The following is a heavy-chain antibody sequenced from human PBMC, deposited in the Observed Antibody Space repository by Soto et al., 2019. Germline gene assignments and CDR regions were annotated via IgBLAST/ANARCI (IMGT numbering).Heavy chain of an antibody. CDR1: GYTFTSYG. Sequence: QVQLVQSGAEVKKPGASVKVSCKASGYTFTSYGXXXXXXXXXQGLEWMGWISDHNGNTSFAQKLQGRVTMTTDTXXXXXXXXXXXXXXXXXXVXXXXXXXXXESDYWGQGTLVTVSS. V-gene: IGHV1-18*01. CDR2: ISDHNGNT. CDR3: XXXXXXESDY. J-gene: IGHJ4*02.